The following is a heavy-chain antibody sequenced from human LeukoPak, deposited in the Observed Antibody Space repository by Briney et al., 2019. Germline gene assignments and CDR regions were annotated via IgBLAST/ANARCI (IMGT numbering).Heavy chain of an antibody. D-gene: IGHD6-13*01. CDR3: ARDPAAGGGDAFDI. Sequence: GGSLRLSCAASGFSVNINHMIWVRQAPGKGLEWVAVISYDGSNKYYADSVKGRFTISRDNSKNTLYLQMNSLRAEDTAVYYCARDPAAGGGDAFDIWGQGTMVTVSS. V-gene: IGHV3-30-3*01. CDR2: ISYDGSNK. J-gene: IGHJ3*02. CDR1: GFSVNINH.